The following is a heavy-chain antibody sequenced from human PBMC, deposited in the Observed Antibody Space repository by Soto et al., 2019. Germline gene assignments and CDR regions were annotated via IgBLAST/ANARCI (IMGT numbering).Heavy chain of an antibody. CDR3: AKVRGATTSHYYYGMDV. Sequence: GGSLRLSXAASGFTFDDYAMHWVRQAPGKGLEWVSLISWDGGSTYYADSVKGRFTISRDNSKNSLYLQMNSLRAEDTALYYCAKVRGATTSHYYYGMDVWGQGTTVTVSS. D-gene: IGHD1-26*01. CDR2: ISWDGGST. V-gene: IGHV3-43D*04. CDR1: GFTFDDYA. J-gene: IGHJ6*02.